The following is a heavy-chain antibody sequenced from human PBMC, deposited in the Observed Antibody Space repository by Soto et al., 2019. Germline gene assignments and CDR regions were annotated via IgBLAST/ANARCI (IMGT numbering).Heavy chain of an antibody. CDR1: VFTFSSYS. CDR3: EKTYSGSGWSDY. CDR2: ISVSGGST. V-gene: IGHV3-23*01. J-gene: IGHJ4*02. Sequence: GGSLRLSCAASVFTFSSYSMSLVRQAPGKGLECVSAISVSGGSTYYADSVKGRFTISRDNSKNTLYLQMNSLRAEDTAVYYCEKTYSGSGWSDYWGQGTLVTVSS. D-gene: IGHD6-19*01.